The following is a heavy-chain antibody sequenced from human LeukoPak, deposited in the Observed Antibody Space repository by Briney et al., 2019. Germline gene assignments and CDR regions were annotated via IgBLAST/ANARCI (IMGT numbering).Heavy chain of an antibody. CDR2: IYTSGST. D-gene: IGHD3-9*01. J-gene: IGHJ4*02. CDR3: ARVAILTGSSLDY. Sequence: SETLSLTCTVSGGSISSYHWSWIRQPAGKGLEWIGRIYTSGSTNYNPSLKSRVTMSVDTSKNQFSLKLSSVTAADTAVYYCARVAILTGSSLDYWGQGTLVTVSS. V-gene: IGHV4-4*07. CDR1: GGSISSYH.